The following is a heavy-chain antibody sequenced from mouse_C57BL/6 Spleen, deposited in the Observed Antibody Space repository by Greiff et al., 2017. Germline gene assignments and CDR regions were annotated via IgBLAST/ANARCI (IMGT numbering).Heavy chain of an antibody. CDR3: TRIPLITTVVDY. J-gene: IGHJ2*01. Sequence: LMESGAELVRPGASVTLSCKASGYTFTDYEMHWVKQTPVHGLEWIGAIDPETGGTAYNQKFKGKAILTADKSSSTAYMELRSLTSEDSAVYYCTRIPLITTVVDYWGQGTTLTVSS. CDR2: IDPETGGT. D-gene: IGHD1-1*01. CDR1: GYTFTDYE. V-gene: IGHV1-15*01.